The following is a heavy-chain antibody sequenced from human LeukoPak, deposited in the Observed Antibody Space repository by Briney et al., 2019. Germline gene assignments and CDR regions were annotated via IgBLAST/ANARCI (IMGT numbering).Heavy chain of an antibody. D-gene: IGHD1-1*01. CDR2: MYDRGDT. J-gene: IGHJ4*02. CDR3: AGRRADTCNFCFVY. CDR1: GFTLTSNF. Sequence: GGSLRLSCAVSGFTLTSNFMSWVRQAPGKGLEGVSVMYDRGDTYYADSVKGRFTVSRDTSKNTLFLQLSNVGTEDTAVYYCAGRRADTCNFCFVYWGQGTLVTVSS. V-gene: IGHV3-66*02.